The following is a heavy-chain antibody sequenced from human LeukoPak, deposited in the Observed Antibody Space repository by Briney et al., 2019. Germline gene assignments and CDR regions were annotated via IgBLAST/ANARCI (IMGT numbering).Heavy chain of an antibody. J-gene: IGHJ4*02. D-gene: IGHD5-18*01. CDR2: IYHSGST. CDR3: AKSSYSIFDY. CDR1: GGSFSGYY. Sequence: SETLSLTCAVYGGSFSGYYWSWIRQPPGKGLEWIGSIYHSGSTCYNPSLKSRVTISVDTSKNQFSLKLSSVTAADTAVYYCAKSSYSIFDYWGQGTLVTVSS. V-gene: IGHV4-34*01.